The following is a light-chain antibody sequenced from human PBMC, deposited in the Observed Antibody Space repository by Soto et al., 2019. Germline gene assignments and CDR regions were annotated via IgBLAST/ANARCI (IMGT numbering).Light chain of an antibody. CDR3: QQSFTTPWT. CDR2: DTF. V-gene: IGKV1-39*01. J-gene: IGKJ1*01. CDR1: ESIRNE. Sequence: DIQMTQSPSSLSASLGDRVTITCRPSESIRNELNWFQPRPGKAPRLLIYDTFTLQSGVPSRFSGSVSGTEFSLTISSLQAGDSAIYYCQQSFTTPWTFGQGTKVEI.